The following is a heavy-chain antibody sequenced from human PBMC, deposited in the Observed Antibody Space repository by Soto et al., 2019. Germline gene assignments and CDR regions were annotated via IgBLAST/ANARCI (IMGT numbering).Heavy chain of an antibody. CDR3: AVGGNYLSMDV. CDR2: INPDGGGT. V-gene: IGHV1-46*01. D-gene: IGHD4-4*01. CDR1: GYTFTSYY. Sequence: QVQLVQSGAEVKKPGASVKVSCKASGYTFTSYYMHWVRLAPGQGLEWMGIINPDGGGTSYAQQVQGRVIMTRDTSTSTVYMEMSSLRSEDTAVYYCAVGGNYLSMDVWGQWTTVTVSS. J-gene: IGHJ6*02.